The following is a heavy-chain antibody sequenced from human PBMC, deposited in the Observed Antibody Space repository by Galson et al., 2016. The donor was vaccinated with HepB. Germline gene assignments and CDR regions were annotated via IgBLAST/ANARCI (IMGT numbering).Heavy chain of an antibody. CDR1: GGTFSSYP. CDR2: FVPIFGTP. J-gene: IGHJ3*01. Sequence: SVKVSCKAFGGTFSSYPISWVRQAPGQGLEWMGSFVPIFGTPNYAQRLQGRVTLMLDESTSTAYMELSSLRSEDTAVYYCAREFTFGGVIVTGFDVWGQGTMVTVSS. V-gene: IGHV1-69*13. D-gene: IGHD3-16*02. CDR3: AREFTFGGVIVTGFDV.